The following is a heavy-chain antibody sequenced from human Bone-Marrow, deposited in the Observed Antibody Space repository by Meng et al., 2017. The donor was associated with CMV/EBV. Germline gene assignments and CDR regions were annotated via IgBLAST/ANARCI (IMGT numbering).Heavy chain of an antibody. Sequence: ASVKVSCKASGYTFTSYDINWVRQTTGQGLEWMGWMNPNSGNTGYAQKFKGRVTMTRNTSISTDYMELSSLRSEETAVYYCASACRRGAARCGLDYWGQGTLVTVSS. CDR2: MNPNSGNT. V-gene: IGHV1-8*01. J-gene: IGHJ4*02. CDR3: ASACRRGAARCGLDY. D-gene: IGHD6-6*01. CDR1: GYTFTSYD.